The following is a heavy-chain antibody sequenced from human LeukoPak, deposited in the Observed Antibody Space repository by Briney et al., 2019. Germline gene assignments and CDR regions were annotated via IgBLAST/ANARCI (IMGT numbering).Heavy chain of an antibody. CDR2: ISAYNGNT. V-gene: IGHV1-18*01. CDR3: ARFKRTDYYDSSGYLFDY. J-gene: IGHJ4*02. CDR1: GYTFTSYG. D-gene: IGHD3-22*01. Sequence: ASVKVSCKSSGYTFTSYGISWVRQAPGQGLVWMGWISAYNGNTNYAQKLQGRVTMTTDTSTSTAYMELRSLRSDDTAVYYCARFKRTDYYDSSGYLFDYWGQGTLVTVSS.